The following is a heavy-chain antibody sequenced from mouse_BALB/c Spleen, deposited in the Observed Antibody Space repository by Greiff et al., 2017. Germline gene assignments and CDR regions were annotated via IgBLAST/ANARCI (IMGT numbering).Heavy chain of an antibody. D-gene: IGHD2-14*01. CDR1: GFTFSSFG. CDR3: ARSGVRRAYYAMDY. V-gene: IGHV5-17*02. J-gene: IGHJ4*01. CDR2: ISSGSSTI. Sequence: EVQGVESGGGLVQPGGSRKLSCAASGFTFSSFGMHWVRQAPEKGLEWVAYISSGSSTIYYADTVKGRFTISRDNPKNTLFLQMTSLRSEDTAMYYCARSGVRRAYYAMDYWGQGTSVTVSS.